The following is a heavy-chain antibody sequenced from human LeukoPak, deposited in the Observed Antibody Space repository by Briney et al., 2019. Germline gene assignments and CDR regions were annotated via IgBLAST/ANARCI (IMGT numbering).Heavy chain of an antibody. V-gene: IGHV1-69*02. CDR1: GGTFSSYT. CDR2: IIPILGIA. D-gene: IGHD3-22*01. CDR3: ARASPVGSGYYYFDY. Sequence: GASVKVSCKASGGTFSSYTISWVRQAPGQGLEWMGRIIPILGIANYAQKFQGRVTITADKSTSTAYMELSSLRSEDTAVYYCARASPVGSGYYYFDYWGREPWSPSPQ. J-gene: IGHJ4*02.